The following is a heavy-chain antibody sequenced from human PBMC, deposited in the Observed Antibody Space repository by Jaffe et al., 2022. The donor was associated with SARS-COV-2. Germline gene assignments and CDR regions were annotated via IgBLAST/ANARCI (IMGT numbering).Heavy chain of an antibody. CDR1: GFTFSSFW. CDR3: VRIGFPYSTGWYFGY. Sequence: EVQLVESGGGLVQPGGSLTISCAASGFTFSSFWMSWVRQAPGKGLEWVANIKPGGSEKYYVDSVKGRFTISRDNAENSLYLQMNSLRAEDTAVYYCVRIGFPYSTGWYFGYWGQGTLVTVSS. J-gene: IGHJ4*02. CDR2: IKPGGSEK. V-gene: IGHV3-7*01. D-gene: IGHD6-19*01.